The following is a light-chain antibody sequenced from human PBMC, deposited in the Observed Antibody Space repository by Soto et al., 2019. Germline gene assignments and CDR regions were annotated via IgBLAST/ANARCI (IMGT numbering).Light chain of an antibody. CDR2: GAS. V-gene: IGKV3-20*01. CDR1: QSVSSTY. J-gene: IGKJ1*01. CDR3: QQYGRSPPWT. Sequence: EIVLTQSPGTLSLSPGERATLSCRASQSVSSTYLAWYQQKPGQAPRLLFYGASSRATGIPDRFSGSGSGTDFTLTISRLEPEDSAVYYCQQYGRSPPWTFGQGTKVDI.